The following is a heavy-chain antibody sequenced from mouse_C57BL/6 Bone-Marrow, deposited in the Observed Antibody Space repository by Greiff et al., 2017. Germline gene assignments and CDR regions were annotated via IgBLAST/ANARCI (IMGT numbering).Heavy chain of an antibody. D-gene: IGHD2-1*01. CDR1: GYTFTSYT. V-gene: IGHV1-4*01. CDR3: ARTTMAPFDY. Sequence: QVQLKESGAELARPGASVKMSCKASGYTFTSYTMHWVKQRPGQGLEWIGYINPSSGYTKYNQKFKDKATLTADKSSSTAYMQLCSLTSEDSAVYYCARTTMAPFDYWGQGTTLTVSS. J-gene: IGHJ2*01. CDR2: INPSSGYT.